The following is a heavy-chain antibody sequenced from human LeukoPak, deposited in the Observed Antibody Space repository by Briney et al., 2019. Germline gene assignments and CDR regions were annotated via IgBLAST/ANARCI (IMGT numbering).Heavy chain of an antibody. J-gene: IGHJ4*02. CDR1: GYIFTGYY. CDR3: ALLNPTDY. CDR2: INPNSGDT. Sequence: ALVKVSCKASGYIFTGYYMHWVRQAPGQGLEWMGWINPNSGDTNYAQKFQGRVTMTRDTSISTAYMELSRLRSDDTAVYYCALLNPTDYWGQGTLVTVSS. V-gene: IGHV1-2*02.